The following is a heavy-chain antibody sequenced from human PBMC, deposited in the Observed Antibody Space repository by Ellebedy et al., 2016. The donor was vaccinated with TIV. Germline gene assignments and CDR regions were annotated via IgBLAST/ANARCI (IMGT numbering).Heavy chain of an antibody. V-gene: IGHV3-23*01. Sequence: PGGSLRLSCAASGLTFSIFAMSWVRQATGKGLAWVATISASGEITDFADSGTGRFTISRANAKNTLYLQMNSLRAEDTAVYYCAKRDSSCYYYARLFDYWGQGTLVTVSS. D-gene: IGHD3-22*01. CDR2: ISASGEIT. CDR3: AKRDSSCYYYARLFDY. CDR1: GLTFSIFA. J-gene: IGHJ4*02.